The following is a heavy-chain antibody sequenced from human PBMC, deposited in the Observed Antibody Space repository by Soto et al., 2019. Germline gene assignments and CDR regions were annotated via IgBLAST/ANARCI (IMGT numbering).Heavy chain of an antibody. Sequence: QVQLVQSGAEVKKPGASVKVSCKASGYTFTSYAMHWVRQAPGHRLEWMGWINAGNGNTKYSQKFQGRVTITRDTSASTAYMELSRLISEDTAVYYCARTLDYYYYMDVWGKGTTVTVSS. CDR1: GYTFTSYA. CDR3: ARTLDYYYYMDV. CDR2: INAGNGNT. J-gene: IGHJ6*03. V-gene: IGHV1-3*01.